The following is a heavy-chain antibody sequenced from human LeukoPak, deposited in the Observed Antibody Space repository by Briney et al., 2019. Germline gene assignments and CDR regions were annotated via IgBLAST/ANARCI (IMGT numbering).Heavy chain of an antibody. CDR3: ARNFPIKPRYYYYYMDV. CDR2: INHSGST. CDR1: GGSFSGHY. Sequence: SEILSLTCAVYGGSFSGHYWTWIRQPPGKGLEWIGEINHSGSTNYNPSLKSRVTISVDTSKNQFSLKLSSVTAADTAVYYCARNFPIKPRYYYYYMDVWGKGTTVTVSS. J-gene: IGHJ6*03. V-gene: IGHV4-34*01.